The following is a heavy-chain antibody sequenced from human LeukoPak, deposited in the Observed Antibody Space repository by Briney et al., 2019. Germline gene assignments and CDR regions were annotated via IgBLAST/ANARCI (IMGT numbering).Heavy chain of an antibody. Sequence: HPGGSLRLSCAASGFTFSSYAMSWVRQAPGKGLEWVSAISGSGGSTYYADSVKGRFTISRDNSKNTLYLQMNSLRAEDTAVYYCANSEMATITGPFFDLWGRGTLVTVSS. CDR1: GFTFSSYA. J-gene: IGHJ2*01. CDR3: ANSEMATITGPFFDL. V-gene: IGHV3-23*01. CDR2: ISGSGGST. D-gene: IGHD5-24*01.